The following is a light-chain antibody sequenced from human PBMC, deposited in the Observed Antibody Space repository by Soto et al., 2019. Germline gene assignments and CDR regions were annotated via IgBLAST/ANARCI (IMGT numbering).Light chain of an antibody. CDR1: SSDVGGYNY. V-gene: IGLV2-14*01. CDR2: EVS. Sequence: QCALTQPASVCGSPGQSITISCTGTSSDVGGYNYVSWYQQYPGKAPKFMISEVSNRPSGVSNRFSASKSGNTASLTISGLQAEDEADYYCSSYTSSSTLVFGTGTKLTVL. CDR3: SSYTSSSTLV. J-gene: IGLJ1*01.